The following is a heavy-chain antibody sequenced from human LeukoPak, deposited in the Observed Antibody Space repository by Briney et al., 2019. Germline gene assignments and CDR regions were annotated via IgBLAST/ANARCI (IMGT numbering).Heavy chain of an antibody. CDR2: IIPILGIA. CDR3: ARDPPSSYCSSTSCPEHWFDP. V-gene: IGHV1-69*04. J-gene: IGHJ5*02. D-gene: IGHD2-2*01. CDR1: GGTFSSYA. Sequence: ASVKVSCKASGGTFSSYAISWVRQAPGQGLEWMGRIIPILGIANYAQKFQGRVTITADKSTSTAYMELSSLRSEDTAVYYCARDPPSSYCSSTSCPEHWFDPWGQGTLVTVSS.